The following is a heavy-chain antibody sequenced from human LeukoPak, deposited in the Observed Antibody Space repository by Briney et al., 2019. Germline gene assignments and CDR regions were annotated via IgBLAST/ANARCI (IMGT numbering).Heavy chain of an antibody. CDR2: IYHSGST. V-gene: IGHV4-38-2*02. J-gene: IGHJ3*02. CDR1: GYSISSGYY. CDR3: ARASWVDDAFDI. Sequence: TSETLSLTCTVSGYSISSGYYWGWIRQPPGKGLEWIGSIYHSGSTYYNPSLKSRVTISVDTSKNQFSLKLSSVTAADTAVYYCARASWVDDAFDIWGQGTMVTVSS. D-gene: IGHD2-15*01.